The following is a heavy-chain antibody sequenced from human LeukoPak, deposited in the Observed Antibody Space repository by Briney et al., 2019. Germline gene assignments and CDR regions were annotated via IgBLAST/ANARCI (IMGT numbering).Heavy chain of an antibody. V-gene: IGHV3-23*01. CDR2: FSGSGSST. CDR1: GGSISTSNYY. D-gene: IGHD6-13*01. CDR3: ARGASSSWYPTGLDWRPKVKWYLDL. Sequence: PSETLSLTCTVSGGSISTSNYYWGWIRQPPGKGLEWVSTFSGSGSSTYYADSVKGRFTISRDNSKNTLYLQMNSLRAEDTAVYYCARGASSSWYPTGLDWRPKVKWYLDLWGRGTLVTVSS. J-gene: IGHJ2*01.